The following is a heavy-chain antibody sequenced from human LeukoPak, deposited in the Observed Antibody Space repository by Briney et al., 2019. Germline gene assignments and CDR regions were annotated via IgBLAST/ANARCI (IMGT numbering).Heavy chain of an antibody. V-gene: IGHV1-24*01. CDR2: FDPEDGET. CDR1: GYTFTSYY. Sequence: ASVKVSCKAYGYTFTSYYMHWVRQAPGKGLEWMGGFDPEDGETIYAQKFQGRVTMTEDASTDTAYMELSSLRSEDTAVYYCATDTRSYYYDSSGYLSDAFDIWGQGTMVTVSS. CDR3: ATDTRSYYYDSSGYLSDAFDI. D-gene: IGHD3-22*01. J-gene: IGHJ3*02.